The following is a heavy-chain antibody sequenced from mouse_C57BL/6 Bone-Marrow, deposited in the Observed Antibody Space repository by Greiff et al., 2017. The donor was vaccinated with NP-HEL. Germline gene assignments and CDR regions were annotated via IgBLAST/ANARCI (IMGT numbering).Heavy chain of an antibody. J-gene: IGHJ4*01. Sequence: EVQRVESGGDLVKPGGSLKLSCAASGFTFSSYGMSWVRQTPDKRLEWVATISSGGSYTYYPDSVKGRFTISRDNAKNTLYLQMSSLKSEDTAMYYCARPRDGGFYAMDYWGQGTSVTVSS. CDR1: GFTFSSYG. CDR3: ARPRDGGFYAMDY. CDR2: ISSGGSYT. V-gene: IGHV5-6*01.